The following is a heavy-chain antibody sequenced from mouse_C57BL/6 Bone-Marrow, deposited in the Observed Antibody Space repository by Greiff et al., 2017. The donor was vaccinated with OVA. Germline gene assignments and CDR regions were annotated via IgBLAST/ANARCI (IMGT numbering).Heavy chain of an antibody. Sequence: EVQLVESGGGSVKPGGSLKLSCAASGFTFSDYGMHWVRQAPEQGLEWVAYISSGSSTIYYADTVKGRFTISRDNAKNTLFLQMTSLRSEDTAMYYCARAWFAYWGQGTLVTVSA. CDR2: ISSGSSTI. CDR1: GFTFSDYG. V-gene: IGHV5-17*01. CDR3: ARAWFAY. J-gene: IGHJ3*01.